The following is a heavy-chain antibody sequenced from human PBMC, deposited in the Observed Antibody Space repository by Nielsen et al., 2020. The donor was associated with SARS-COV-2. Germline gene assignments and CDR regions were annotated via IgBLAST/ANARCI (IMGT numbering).Heavy chain of an antibody. CDR3: AREGIVVVPAAPALLWFDP. V-gene: IGHV1-69*05. Sequence: SVKVSCKASGGTFSSYAISWVRQAPGQGLEWMEGIIPIFGTANYAQKFQGRVTITRDTSASTAYMELSSLRSEDTAVYYCAREGIVVVPAAPALLWFDPWGQGTLVTVSS. CDR2: IIPIFGTA. J-gene: IGHJ5*02. CDR1: GGTFSSYA. D-gene: IGHD2-2*01.